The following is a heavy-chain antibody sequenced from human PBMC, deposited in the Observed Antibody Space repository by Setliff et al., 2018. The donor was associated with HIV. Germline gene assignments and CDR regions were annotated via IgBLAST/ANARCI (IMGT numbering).Heavy chain of an antibody. V-gene: IGHV1-69*13. CDR2: IIPIFDTP. CDR3: AISVVKESSGYCGGDCHFQH. Sequence: SVKVSCKASGGTFSDYAFTWVRQAPGQGLEWMGGIIPIFDTPTYAQRFQGRVTITADESTTTVYMNMSSLTFEDTAKYYCAISVVKESSGYCGGDCHFQHWGQGTLVTAPQ. J-gene: IGHJ1*01. D-gene: IGHD2-21*02. CDR1: GGTFSDYA.